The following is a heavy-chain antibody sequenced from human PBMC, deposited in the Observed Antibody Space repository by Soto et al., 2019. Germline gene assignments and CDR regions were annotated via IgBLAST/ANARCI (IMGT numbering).Heavy chain of an antibody. CDR3: AKDNSLHWFDP. CDR1: GFSFSTYA. CDR2: FNGNGDGT. V-gene: IGHV3-23*01. J-gene: IGHJ5*02. Sequence: EVQLLESGGGLVQPGGSLRLACATSGFSFSTYAMTWVRQAPGKGLEWVSTFNGNGDGTYYADSVKGRFTISRDNSKNTLYLQMDSLRADDTATYYCAKDNSLHWFDPWGQGTLVTVSS. D-gene: IGHD2-15*01.